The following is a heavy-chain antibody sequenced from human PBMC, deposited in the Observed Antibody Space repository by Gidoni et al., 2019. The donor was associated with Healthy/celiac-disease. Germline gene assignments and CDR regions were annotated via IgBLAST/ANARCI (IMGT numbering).Heavy chain of an antibody. Sequence: QVQRQESGPGLVKPAHTLSPTVTVSGCSISSGGYYWRWIRQHPGKGLEWLGYIYYSGSTYYHPSLKSRVTISVDTSKNQFSLKLSSVTAADTAVYYCARTEVGIAAAGDDYFDYWGQGTLVTVSS. V-gene: IGHV4-31*03. CDR3: ARTEVGIAAAGDDYFDY. D-gene: IGHD6-13*01. J-gene: IGHJ4*02. CDR2: IYYSGST. CDR1: GCSISSGGYY.